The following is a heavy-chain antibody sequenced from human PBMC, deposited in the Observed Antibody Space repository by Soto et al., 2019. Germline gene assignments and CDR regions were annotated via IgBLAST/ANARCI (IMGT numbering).Heavy chain of an antibody. D-gene: IGHD6-13*01. CDR1: GYSFTSYW. Sequence: GESLKISCKGSGYSFTSYWIGWVRQMPGKGLEWMGIIYPGDSDTRYSPSFQGQVTISADKSISTAYLQWSSLKASDTAMYYCARHALAAAGTTSPGYMAVWGKGTTVTVSS. CDR3: ARHALAAAGTTSPGYMAV. V-gene: IGHV5-51*01. J-gene: IGHJ6*03. CDR2: IYPGDSDT.